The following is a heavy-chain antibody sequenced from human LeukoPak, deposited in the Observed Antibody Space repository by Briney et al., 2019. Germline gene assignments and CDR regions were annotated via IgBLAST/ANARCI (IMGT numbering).Heavy chain of an antibody. CDR2: ISGSGGST. D-gene: IGHD3-22*01. CDR3: ARGVYYYDSSGYYLYFDY. V-gene: IGHV3-23*01. J-gene: IGHJ4*02. CDR1: GFTFSSYA. Sequence: QPGGSLRLSCAASGFTFSSYAMSWVRQAPGKGLEWVSAISGSGGSTYYADSVKGRFTISRDNSKNTLYLQMNSLRAEDTAVYYCARGVYYYDSSGYYLYFDYWGQGTLVTVSS.